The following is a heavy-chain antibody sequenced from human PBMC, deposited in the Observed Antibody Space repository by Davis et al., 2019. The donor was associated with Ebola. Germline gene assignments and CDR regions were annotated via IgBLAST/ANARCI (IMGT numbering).Heavy chain of an antibody. J-gene: IGHJ4*02. CDR1: GGSVSSGSYY. CDR2: IYYSGST. V-gene: IGHV4-61*01. CDR3: ARYNSGWQSHFDY. Sequence: MPSETLSLTCTVSGGSVSSGSYYWSWIRQPPGKGLEWIGYIYYSGSTNYNPSLKSRVTISIDRAKNQVSLNLSSVTAADTAVYYCARYNSGWQSHFDYWGQGTLVTVSS. D-gene: IGHD6-19*01.